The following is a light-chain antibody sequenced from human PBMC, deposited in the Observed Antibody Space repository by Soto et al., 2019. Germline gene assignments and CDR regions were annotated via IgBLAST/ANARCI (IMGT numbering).Light chain of an antibody. CDR2: DAS. J-gene: IGKJ2*01. Sequence: EIVLTQSPATLSLSPGERATLSCRASQSVSSYLAWYQQKPGQAPRLLIYDASNRATGIPARFSGSGSGTDFILTISSLEPEDFAVYSCQQRSNWPPMYTFGQGTKLEIK. CDR3: QQRSNWPPMYT. CDR1: QSVSSY. V-gene: IGKV3-11*01.